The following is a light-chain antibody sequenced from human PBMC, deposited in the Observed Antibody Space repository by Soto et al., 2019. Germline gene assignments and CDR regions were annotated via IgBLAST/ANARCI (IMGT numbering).Light chain of an antibody. CDR3: QQGYSTQWT. J-gene: IGKJ1*01. Sequence: DIPMTQSPSSLSASVGDRVSITCRASQDIRSYLNWYQQKPGKAPELLIYGTSNLQSGAPTRFSGSGSGTDFTLTISSLQPEDFAPYYCQQGYSTQWTSGQGTKVEIK. CDR1: QDIRSY. V-gene: IGKV1-39*01. CDR2: GTS.